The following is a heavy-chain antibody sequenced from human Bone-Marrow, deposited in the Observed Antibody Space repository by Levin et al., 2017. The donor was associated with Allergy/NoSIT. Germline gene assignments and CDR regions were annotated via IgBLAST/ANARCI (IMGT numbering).Heavy chain of an antibody. V-gene: IGHV3-30*04. CDR3: AREGPGGAPHDS. D-gene: IGHD3-16*01. Sequence: GGSLRLSCTASGMTFSSYAMHWVRLAPGKGLEWVALISVYGSPTFYADSVRGRFTISRDDSRNTLYLQMNSLRPEDTAVYYGAREGPGGAPHDSWGQGTLVTVSS. CDR2: ISVYGSPT. CDR1: GMTFSSYA. J-gene: IGHJ4*02.